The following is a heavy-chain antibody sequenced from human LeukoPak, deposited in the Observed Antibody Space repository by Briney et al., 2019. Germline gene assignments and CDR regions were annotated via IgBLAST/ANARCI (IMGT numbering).Heavy chain of an antibody. CDR3: ARSGYSYGLYFDY. J-gene: IGHJ4*02. Sequence: SETLSLTCTVSGGSIISYYWSWIRQPPGKGLEWIGYIYHSGSTNYNPSLKSRVTISVDTSKNQFSLKLSSVTAADTAVYYCARSGYSYGLYFDYWGQGTLVTVSS. D-gene: IGHD5-18*01. CDR1: GGSIISYY. CDR2: IYHSGST. V-gene: IGHV4-59*01.